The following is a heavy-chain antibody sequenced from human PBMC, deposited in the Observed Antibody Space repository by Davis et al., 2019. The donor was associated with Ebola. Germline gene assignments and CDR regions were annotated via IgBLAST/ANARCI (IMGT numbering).Heavy chain of an antibody. J-gene: IGHJ1*01. CDR2: ISGSGGST. CDR1: GFTFSSYA. Sequence: GESLKISCAASGFTFSSYAMSWVRQAPGKGLEWVSAISGSGGSTDYADSVKGRFTISRDNSKNTLYLQMNSLRAEDTAVYYCASRSWYAEYFQHWGQGTLVTVSS. CDR3: ASRSWYAEYFQH. V-gene: IGHV3-23*01. D-gene: IGHD6-13*01.